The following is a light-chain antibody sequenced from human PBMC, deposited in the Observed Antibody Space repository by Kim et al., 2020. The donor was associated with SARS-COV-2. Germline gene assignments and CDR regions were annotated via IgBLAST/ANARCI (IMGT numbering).Light chain of an antibody. Sequence: SQGERATLSCRASLSVGRNHLAWYQQKPGQAPRLLIYGVSTRATGIPDRFSGSGSGTDFTLTISRLEPEDFAVYYCQQYGSSPQTFGQGTRVEIK. J-gene: IGKJ1*01. CDR1: LSVGRNH. CDR3: QQYGSSPQT. CDR2: GVS. V-gene: IGKV3-20*01.